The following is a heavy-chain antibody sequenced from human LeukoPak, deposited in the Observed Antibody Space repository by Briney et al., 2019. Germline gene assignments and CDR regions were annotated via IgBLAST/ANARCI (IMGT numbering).Heavy chain of an antibody. V-gene: IGHV4-61*01. CDR1: GGSVSSGSYY. J-gene: IGHJ4*02. CDR3: ARDGSGWAIDY. D-gene: IGHD6-19*01. Sequence: SETLSLTCTVSGGSVSSGSYYWSWIRQPPGKGLEWIGYIYYSGSTNYNPSLKSRVTISVDTSKNQFSLKLSSVTAADTAVYYCARDGSGWAIDYWGQGTLVTVSS. CDR2: IYYSGST.